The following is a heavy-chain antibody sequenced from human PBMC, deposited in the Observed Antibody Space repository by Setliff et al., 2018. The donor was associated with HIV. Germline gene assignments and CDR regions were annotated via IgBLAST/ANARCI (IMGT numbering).Heavy chain of an antibody. J-gene: IGHJ3*02. D-gene: IGHD3-3*01. Sequence: PGGSLRLSCAASGFTFSSYAMSWVRQAPGKGLEWVSAISGSGGSTYYADSVKGRFTISRDNSKNTLYLQMNSLRAEDTAVYYCARGKSDFWSGPRDAFDIWGQGTMVTVSS. CDR1: GFTFSSYA. CDR2: ISGSGGST. V-gene: IGHV3-23*01. CDR3: ARGKSDFWSGPRDAFDI.